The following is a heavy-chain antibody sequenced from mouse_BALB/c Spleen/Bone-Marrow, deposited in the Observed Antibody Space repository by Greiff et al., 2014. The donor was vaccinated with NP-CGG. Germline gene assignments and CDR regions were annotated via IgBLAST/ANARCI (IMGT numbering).Heavy chain of an antibody. J-gene: IGHJ1*01. CDR2: SRNKANDYTT. CDR3: ARGYWYFDV. CDR1: GFTFSDFY. Sequence: EVHLVESGGGLVQPGGSLRPSCATSGFTFSDFYMEWVRQPPGKRLEWIAASRNKANDYTTEYSASVKGRFIVSRDTSQSILYLQMNALRAEDTAIYYCARGYWYFDVWGAGTTVTVSS. V-gene: IGHV7-1*02.